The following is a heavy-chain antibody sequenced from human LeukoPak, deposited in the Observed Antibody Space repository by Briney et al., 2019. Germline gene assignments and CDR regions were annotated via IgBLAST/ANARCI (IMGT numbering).Heavy chain of an antibody. Sequence: SVKVSCKASGGTFSSYAISWVRQAPGQGLEWMGRIIPILGIANYAQKFQGRVTITADKSTSTAYMELSSLRSEDTAVYYCARDSGDYYGSGSYGMTFAFDIWGQGTMVTVS. CDR3: ARDSGDYYGSGSYGMTFAFDI. CDR1: GGTFSSYA. V-gene: IGHV1-69*04. J-gene: IGHJ3*02. D-gene: IGHD3-10*01. CDR2: IIPILGIA.